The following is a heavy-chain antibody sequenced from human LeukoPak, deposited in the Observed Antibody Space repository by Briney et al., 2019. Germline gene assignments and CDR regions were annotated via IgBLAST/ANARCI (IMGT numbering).Heavy chain of an antibody. V-gene: IGHV4-34*01. CDR3: ARLYYDFWSGYGGYFDY. CDR2: INHSGST. CDR1: GGSFSGYY. D-gene: IGHD3-3*01. Sequence: SETLSLTCAVYGGSFSGYYWSWIRQPPGKGLEWIGEINHSGSTNYNPSLKSRVTISVDTSKNQFSLKLSSVTAADTAVYYCARLYYDFWSGYGGYFDYWGQGTLVTVSS. J-gene: IGHJ4*02.